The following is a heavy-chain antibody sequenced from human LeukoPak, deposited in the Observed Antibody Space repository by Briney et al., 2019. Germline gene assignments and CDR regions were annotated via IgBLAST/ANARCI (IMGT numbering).Heavy chain of an antibody. CDR3: ARDMFPGSSGVVIKNMDI. J-gene: IGHJ6*03. D-gene: IGHD3-3*01. Sequence: EASVTVSCKASGYTFTSYGISWVRQTPGQGLEWMGWINAYNGNTNYAQKVQGRVTMTTDTSTKTAYMELRSLRSDDTAVYYCARDMFPGSSGVVIKNMDIWGKGTTVTVSS. V-gene: IGHV1-18*01. CDR1: GYTFTSYG. CDR2: INAYNGNT.